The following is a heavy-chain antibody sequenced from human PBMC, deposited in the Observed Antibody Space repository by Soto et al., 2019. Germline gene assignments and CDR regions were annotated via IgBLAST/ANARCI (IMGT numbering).Heavy chain of an antibody. CDR1: GGTFSSYA. Sequence: SVKVSCKGSGGTFSSYALSWGRQAPGQGLEWIGGIIPIFGTANYARKFHGRVTSTADESTSTAHMQLSSLSSENTAVYYCARDXSLSHYDSSGYYSPYYYYGMDVWAQGPKVTVSS. D-gene: IGHD3-22*01. J-gene: IGHJ6*02. CDR2: IIPIFGTA. CDR3: ARDXSLSHYDSSGYYSPYYYYGMDV. V-gene: IGHV1-69*13.